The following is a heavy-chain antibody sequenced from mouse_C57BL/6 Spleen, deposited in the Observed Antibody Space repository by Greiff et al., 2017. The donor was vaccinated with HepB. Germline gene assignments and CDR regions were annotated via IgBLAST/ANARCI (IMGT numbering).Heavy chain of an antibody. CDR1: GFTFSDAW. V-gene: IGHV6-6*01. CDR2: IRNKANNHAT. J-gene: IGHJ4*01. CDR3: TRWDYDPYYAMDY. Sequence: EVKVEESGGGLVQPGGSMKLSCAASGFTFSDAWMDWVRQSPEKGLEWVAEIRNKANNHATYYAESVKGRFTISRADSKSSVYLQMNSLRAEDTGIYYCTRWDYDPYYAMDYWGQGTSVTVSS. D-gene: IGHD2-4*01.